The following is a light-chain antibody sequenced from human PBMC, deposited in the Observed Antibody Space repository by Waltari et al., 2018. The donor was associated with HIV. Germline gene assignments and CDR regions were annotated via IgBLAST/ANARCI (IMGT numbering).Light chain of an antibody. Sequence: QSVLTQPPSASGTPGQRVTISCSGSSSNIGTNSISWSQQLPGTAPKLLIYRNNQRPSGVPDRFSGSKSGTSVFLAISGLRSEDEADYYCAAWDENLSGRVVFGGGTKLTVL. CDR3: AAWDENLSGRVV. CDR2: RNN. V-gene: IGLV1-47*01. J-gene: IGLJ2*01. CDR1: SSNIGTNS.